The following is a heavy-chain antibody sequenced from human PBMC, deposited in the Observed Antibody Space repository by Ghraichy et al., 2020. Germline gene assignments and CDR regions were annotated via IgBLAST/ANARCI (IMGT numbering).Heavy chain of an antibody. Sequence: SLNISCAASGFTFSNYAIHWVRQAPGKGLEWVAVLLKGGINNYYADSVKGRFTTSRDNSKNTLFLQMDSLRVEDTAVYYCARNWNGVDVWGQGTSVTVSS. CDR1: GFTFSNYA. V-gene: IGHV3-33*01. CDR3: ARNWNGVDV. D-gene: IGHD3-3*01. CDR2: LLKGGINN. J-gene: IGHJ6*02.